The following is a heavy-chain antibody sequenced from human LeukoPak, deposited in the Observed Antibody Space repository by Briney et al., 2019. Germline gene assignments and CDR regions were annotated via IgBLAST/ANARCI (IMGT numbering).Heavy chain of an antibody. CDR1: GFTFSSYG. Sequence: GRSLRLSCAASGFTFSSYGMHWVRQAPGKGLEWVAVISFDGRNKYFADCVRGRFIISRDNSKNTLYLQMNRQRAEEAAVYYCAKGDGYYYNGMYVWGQGTTVTVSS. CDR2: ISFDGRNK. V-gene: IGHV3-30*18. J-gene: IGHJ6*01. CDR3: AKGDGYYYNGMYV.